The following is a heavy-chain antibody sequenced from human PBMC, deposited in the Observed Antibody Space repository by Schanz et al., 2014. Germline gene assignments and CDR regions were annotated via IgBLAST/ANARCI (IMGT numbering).Heavy chain of an antibody. Sequence: QVQLVESGGGVVQPGRSLRLSCAASEFTFSNYGIHWVRQAPGKGLEWVAVISDDGSNKYYAASVKGRFTISRDNSKNTLYLQMNSLRAEDTAVYYCAKDRRPCSGDGCYSHDAFDIWGQGTMVTVSS. CDR1: EFTFSNYG. D-gene: IGHD2-15*01. CDR2: ISDDGSNK. J-gene: IGHJ3*02. CDR3: AKDRRPCSGDGCYSHDAFDI. V-gene: IGHV3-30*18.